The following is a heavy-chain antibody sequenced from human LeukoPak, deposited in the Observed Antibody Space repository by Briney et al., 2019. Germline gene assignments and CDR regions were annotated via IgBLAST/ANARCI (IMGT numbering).Heavy chain of an antibody. V-gene: IGHV3-21*01. CDR1: GFTFSSYS. Sequence: PGGSLRLSCAASGFTFSSYSRNWVRQAPGKGLEWVSFISTSSSYIHNADSVKGRFTISRDNAENSLYLQMNSLRAEDTAVYYCARAAIAAARIYYYMDVWGKGTTVTVSS. J-gene: IGHJ6*03. D-gene: IGHD6-13*01. CDR3: ARAAIAAARIYYYMDV. CDR2: ISTSSSYI.